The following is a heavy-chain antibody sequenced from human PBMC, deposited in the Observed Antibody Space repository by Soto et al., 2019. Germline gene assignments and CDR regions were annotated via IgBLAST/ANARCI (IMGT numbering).Heavy chain of an antibody. Sequence: QVQLVQSGAEVKKPGASVKVSCKASRYTFTRYGMHWVRQAPGQRLEWMGWINAGNGNTKYSQKFQGRVTITTDTSASTAYMELRSLRSEDTAVYYCARDGAVAGDSNFDYWGQGTLVTVSS. CDR2: INAGNGNT. CDR1: RYTFTRYG. J-gene: IGHJ4*02. V-gene: IGHV1-3*01. CDR3: ARDGAVAGDSNFDY. D-gene: IGHD6-19*01.